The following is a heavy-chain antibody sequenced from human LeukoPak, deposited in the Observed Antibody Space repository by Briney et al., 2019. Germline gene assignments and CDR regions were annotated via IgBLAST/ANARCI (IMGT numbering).Heavy chain of an antibody. Sequence: SETLSLTCTVSGGSISSYYWSWIRQPPGKGLEWIGYIYYSGSTNYNPSLKSRVTISVDTSKNQFSLKLSSVTAADTAVYYCARDVDYDSSGYYYLNWFDPWGQGTLVTVSS. CDR3: ARDVDYDSSGYYYLNWFDP. V-gene: IGHV4-59*01. J-gene: IGHJ5*02. CDR1: GGSISSYY. CDR2: IYYSGST. D-gene: IGHD3-22*01.